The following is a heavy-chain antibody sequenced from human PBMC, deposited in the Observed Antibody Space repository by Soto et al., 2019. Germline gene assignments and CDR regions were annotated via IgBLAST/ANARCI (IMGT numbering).Heavy chain of an antibody. CDR3: XXXRRGGRGPDY. D-gene: IGHD3-10*01. V-gene: IGHV3-33*01. CDR1: GFTFSIYG. Sequence: QVQLVESAGGVVQPGRSLRLSCAASGFTFSIYGMHWVRQAPGKGLEWVXVIXXXXXXXYYADSVKGRFTVSRDNSNXXXXXXXXXXXXXXXXXXXXXXXRRGGRGPDYWGQGTLVTVSS. J-gene: IGHJ4*02. CDR2: IXXXXXXX.